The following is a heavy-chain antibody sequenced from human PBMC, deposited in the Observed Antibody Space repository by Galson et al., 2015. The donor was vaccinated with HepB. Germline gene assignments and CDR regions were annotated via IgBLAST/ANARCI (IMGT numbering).Heavy chain of an antibody. CDR1: GYTFTSYY. Sequence: SVKVSCKASGYTFTSYYMHWVRQAPGQGLEWMGIINPSGGSTSYAQKFQGRVTMTRDTSTSTVYMELSSLRSEDTAVYYCARDRRITMVRGVGIAFDICGQGTMVTVSS. D-gene: IGHD3-10*01. CDR2: INPSGGST. V-gene: IGHV1-46*01. CDR3: ARDRRITMVRGVGIAFDI. J-gene: IGHJ3*02.